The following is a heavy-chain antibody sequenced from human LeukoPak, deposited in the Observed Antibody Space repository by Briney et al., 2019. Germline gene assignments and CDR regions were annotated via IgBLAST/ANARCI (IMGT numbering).Heavy chain of an antibody. CDR3: ARRAYGIGFGY. CDR1: GASISTSGYW. Sequence: SETLSLTCTVSGASISTSGYWWGWIRQPPGKGLEWIATIYDSGSTFYNPSLKSQVTISADTSKSQFSLKLNSVTAADTAVYYCARRAYGIGFGYWGQGILVTVSS. CDR2: IYDSGST. D-gene: IGHD1-26*01. J-gene: IGHJ4*02. V-gene: IGHV4-39*01.